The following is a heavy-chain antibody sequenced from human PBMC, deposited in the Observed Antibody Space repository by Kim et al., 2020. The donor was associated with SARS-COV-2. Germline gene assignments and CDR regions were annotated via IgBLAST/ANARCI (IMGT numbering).Heavy chain of an antibody. CDR1: GYTFTSYG. CDR3: ARFEYYYDSSGYTAAFDY. D-gene: IGHD3-22*01. V-gene: IGHV1-18*01. Sequence: ASVKVSCKASGYTFTSYGISWVRQAPGQGLEGMGWISAYNGNTNYAQKLQGRVTMTTDTSTSTAYMELRSLRSDDTAVYYCARFEYYYDSSGYTAAFDYWGQGTLVTVSS. CDR2: ISAYNGNT. J-gene: IGHJ4*02.